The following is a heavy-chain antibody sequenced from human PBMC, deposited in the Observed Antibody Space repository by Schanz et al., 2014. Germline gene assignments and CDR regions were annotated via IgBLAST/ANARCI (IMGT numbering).Heavy chain of an antibody. V-gene: IGHV3-48*02. Sequence: VQLVESGGSVVQPGRSLRLSCAGSGFSFSDYGMHWVRQAPGRGLEWVSFISSSSSTIYYADSVKGRFTISRDNAKNSLYLQMNSLRDEDTAVYYCAREGERKGMLPYYFDYWGQGALVTVSS. CDR1: GFSFSDYG. J-gene: IGHJ4*02. CDR3: AREGERKGMLPYYFDY. D-gene: IGHD3-10*01. CDR2: ISSSSSTI.